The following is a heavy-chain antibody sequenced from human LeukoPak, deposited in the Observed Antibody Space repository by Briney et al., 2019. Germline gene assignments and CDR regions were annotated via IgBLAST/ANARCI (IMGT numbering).Heavy chain of an antibody. CDR1: GWSFSGYY. CDR3: ARGGRWLQLRGWFDP. V-gene: IGHV4-34*01. CDR2: INHSGST. D-gene: IGHD5-24*01. J-gene: IGHJ5*02. Sequence: SETLTLTCAVYGWSFSGYYWSWIRQPPGKGLEWMGVINHSGSTNYNPSLKSRVTISVDTSKNQFSLKLSSVTAADTAVYYCARGGRWLQLRGWFDPWGQGTLVTVSS.